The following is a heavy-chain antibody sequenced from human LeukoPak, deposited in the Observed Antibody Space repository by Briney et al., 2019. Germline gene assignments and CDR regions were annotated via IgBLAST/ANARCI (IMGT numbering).Heavy chain of an antibody. CDR2: IYTSGST. V-gene: IGHV4-4*07. Sequence: KPSETLSLTSTLSGGSISSYYWSWIRRPAGKGLEWIGRIYTSGSTNYNPSLKSRVTMSVDTSKNQFSLKLSSVTAADTAVHYCAREASITMIVVVPSVYYFDYWGQGTLVTVSS. CDR3: AREASITMIVVVPSVYYFDY. J-gene: IGHJ4*02. CDR1: GGSISSYY. D-gene: IGHD3-22*01.